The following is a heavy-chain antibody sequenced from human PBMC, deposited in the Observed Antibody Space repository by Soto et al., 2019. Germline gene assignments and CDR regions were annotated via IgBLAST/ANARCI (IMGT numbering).Heavy chain of an antibody. CDR1: GASIITDNW. Sequence: QVQLQASGPGLVKPSGTLSLTCALSGASIITDNWWSWVRQPPGKEMEWIGEIYHSGNTNFNPSVKSRVTISVDTSKTQVSLTVSSVTAADTAIYYCARASASSKLRGVVLNCGQGTLVTVSS. D-gene: IGHD3-10*01. V-gene: IGHV4-4*02. CDR3: ARASASSKLRGVVLN. CDR2: IYHSGNT. J-gene: IGHJ4*02.